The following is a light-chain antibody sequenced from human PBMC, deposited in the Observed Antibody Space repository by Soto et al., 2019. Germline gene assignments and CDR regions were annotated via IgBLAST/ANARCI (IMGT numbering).Light chain of an antibody. CDR2: DVS. Sequence: QSALTQPASVSGSPGQSITISCTGTSSDVGGYNYVSWYQQHPGKAPKLMTYDVSNRPSGVSNRFSGSKSGNTASLTISGLQAEYEADYYCSSYTSSSTLYVFGTGTKLTVL. CDR1: SSDVGGYNY. J-gene: IGLJ1*01. CDR3: SSYTSSSTLYV. V-gene: IGLV2-14*01.